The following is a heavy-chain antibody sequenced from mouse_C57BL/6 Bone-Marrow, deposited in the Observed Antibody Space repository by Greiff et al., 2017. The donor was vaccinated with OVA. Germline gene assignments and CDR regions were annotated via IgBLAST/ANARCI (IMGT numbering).Heavy chain of an antibody. D-gene: IGHD1-1*01. CDR3: TTSFYYYGSSVYAMDY. CDR2: IDPEDGDT. CDR1: GFNIKDYY. J-gene: IGHJ4*01. Sequence: EVQLQQSGAELVRPGASVKLSCTASGFNIKDYYMHWVKQRPEQGLEWIGRIDPEDGDTEYAPKFQGKATMTADTSSNTAYLPLSSLTSEDTAVYYCTTSFYYYGSSVYAMDYWGQGTSVTVSS. V-gene: IGHV14-1*01.